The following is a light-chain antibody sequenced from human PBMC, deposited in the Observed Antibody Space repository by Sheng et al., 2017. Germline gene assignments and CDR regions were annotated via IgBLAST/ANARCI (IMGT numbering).Light chain of an antibody. CDR3: QQYGTSSLT. CDR1: QNINDDF. J-gene: IGKJ4*01. Sequence: EIMMTQSPATLSVSPGERATLSCRASQNINDDFLAWYQQKPGQSPRLLIYAAATRATGVPDRFSGSGSGTDFTLTINRLEPGDFGVYHCQQYGTSSLTFGGGTKVEI. V-gene: IGKV3-20*01. CDR2: AAA.